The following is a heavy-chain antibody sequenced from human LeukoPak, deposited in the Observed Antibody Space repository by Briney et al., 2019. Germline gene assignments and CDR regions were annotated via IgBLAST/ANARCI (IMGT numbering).Heavy chain of an antibody. CDR1: GFMFSTNY. V-gene: IGHV3-53*01. J-gene: IGHJ3*02. CDR2: IYSGGSP. CDR3: ANPPYYDILTGYYNGYDAFDI. Sequence: GGSLRLSCAASGFMFSTNYMSWVRQAPGKGLEWVSVIYSGGSPYYADSVKGRFTISRDNSKNTLYLQMNSLRAEDTAVYYCANPPYYDILTGYYNGYDAFDIWGQGTMVTVSS. D-gene: IGHD3-9*01.